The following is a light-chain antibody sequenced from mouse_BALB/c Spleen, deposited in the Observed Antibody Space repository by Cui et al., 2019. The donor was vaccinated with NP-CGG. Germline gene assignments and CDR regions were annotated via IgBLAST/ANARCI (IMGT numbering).Light chain of an antibody. Sequence: QAVVTTESAITTSPGETVTLTCRSSTGAVTTSNYANWVQEKPDHLFTGLIGGTNNRVPGVPARFSGSLIGDKAALTITGAQTEDEAIYFCALWYSNHWVFGGGTKLTVL. CDR2: GTN. CDR3: ALWYSNHWV. CDR1: TGAVTTSNY. J-gene: IGLJ1*01. V-gene: IGLV1*01.